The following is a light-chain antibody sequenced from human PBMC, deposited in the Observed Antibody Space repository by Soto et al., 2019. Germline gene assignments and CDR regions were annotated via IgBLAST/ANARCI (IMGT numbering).Light chain of an antibody. CDR3: QQLNSYPLT. CDR2: AAS. V-gene: IGKV1-9*01. CDR1: QGISSY. J-gene: IGKJ4*01. Sequence: DIQMTQSPSTLSASVGDRVTITCRASQGISSYLAWYQQKPGKAPKLLIYAASTLQSGVPSRFRGSGSGKESALTVSSLQPEDFATYYCQQLNSYPLTVGGGTKVDIK.